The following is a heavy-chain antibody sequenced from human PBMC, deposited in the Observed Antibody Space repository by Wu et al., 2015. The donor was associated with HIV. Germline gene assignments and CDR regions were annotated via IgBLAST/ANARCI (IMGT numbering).Heavy chain of an antibody. CDR2: INPNSGGT. D-gene: IGHD3-16*01. CDR1: GYTFTGYY. CDR3: AREWGQGRAGGCRFDI. V-gene: IGHV1-2*02. Sequence: QVQLVQSGAEVKKPGASVKVSCKASGYTFTGYYMHWVRQAPGQGLEWMGWINPNSGGTNYAQKFQGRVTMTRDTSISTAYMELSRLRSDDTAVYYCAREWGQGRAGGCRFDIVGPRGQVVTVSS. J-gene: IGHJ3*02.